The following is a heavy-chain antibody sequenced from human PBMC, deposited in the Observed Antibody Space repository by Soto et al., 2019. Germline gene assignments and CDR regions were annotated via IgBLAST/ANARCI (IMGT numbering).Heavy chain of an antibody. Sequence: EVQLVESGGGLVQPGRSLRLSCAAFGFTFSDHYMDWVRQAPGKGLEWVGRIRNKANSYTTEYAASVKGRFTISRDDSKNSLFLQMNSLKTEDTAVYYCAKGPHYYGSGSQYGMDVWGQGTTVTVSS. CDR3: AKGPHYYGSGSQYGMDV. D-gene: IGHD3-10*01. V-gene: IGHV3-72*01. CDR1: GFTFSDHY. J-gene: IGHJ6*02. CDR2: IRNKANSYTT.